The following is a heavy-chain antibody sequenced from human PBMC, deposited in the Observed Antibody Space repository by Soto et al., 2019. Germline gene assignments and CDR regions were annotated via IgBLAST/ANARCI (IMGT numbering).Heavy chain of an antibody. CDR1: GFTFSDYY. D-gene: IGHD2-15*01. Sequence: GWSLRLSCAASGFTFSDYYMSWIRQATGKGLEWVSYITSSGSTIYYADSVKGRFTISRDNAKNSLYLQMNSLRAEDTAVYYCARSARPYCSGGSCHTLNFDYWGQGTLVTVSS. J-gene: IGHJ4*02. CDR3: ARSARPYCSGGSCHTLNFDY. V-gene: IGHV3-11*01. CDR2: ITSSGSTI.